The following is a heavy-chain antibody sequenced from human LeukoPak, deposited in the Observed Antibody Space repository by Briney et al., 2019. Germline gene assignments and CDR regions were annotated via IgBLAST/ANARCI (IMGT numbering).Heavy chain of an antibody. D-gene: IGHD3-3*01. CDR3: ARYHYDFWSGYYSGSPPVYGMDV. V-gene: IGHV4-59*08. Sequence: PSETLSLTCTVSGGSISSYCWSWIRQPPGKGLEWIGYIYYSGSTNYNPSLKSRVTISVDTSKNQFSLKLSSVTAADTAVYYCARYHYDFWSGYYSGSPPVYGMDVWGQGTTVTVSS. CDR2: IYYSGST. J-gene: IGHJ6*02. CDR1: GGSISSYC.